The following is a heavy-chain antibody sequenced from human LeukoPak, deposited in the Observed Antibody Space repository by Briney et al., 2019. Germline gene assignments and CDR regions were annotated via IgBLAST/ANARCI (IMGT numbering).Heavy chain of an antibody. J-gene: IGHJ3*02. D-gene: IGHD2-15*01. CDR2: IIPIFGTA. CDR1: GGTFSSYA. CDR3: ARWWSGVRTFDDAFDI. V-gene: IGHV1-69*05. Sequence: SVKVSCKASGGTFSSYAISWVRQAPGQGLEWMGGIIPIFGTANYAQKFQGRVTITTDESTSTAYMELSSLRSEDTAVYYCARWWSGVRTFDDAFDIWGQGTMVTVSS.